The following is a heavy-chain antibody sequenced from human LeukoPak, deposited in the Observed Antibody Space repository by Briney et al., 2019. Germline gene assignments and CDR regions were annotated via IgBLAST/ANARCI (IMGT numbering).Heavy chain of an antibody. CDR3: AKEGGGYNYYYYYMDV. Sequence: GGSLRLSCAASGLTFSSYGFHLVRQAPGKGLEWVAFIRYDGSNKCYADSVKGRFTISRDNSKNTLYLQMNSLRAEDTAVYYCAKEGGGYNYYYYYMDVWGKGTTVTISS. CDR1: GLTFSSYG. D-gene: IGHD5-24*01. J-gene: IGHJ6*03. CDR2: IRYDGSNK. V-gene: IGHV3-30*02.